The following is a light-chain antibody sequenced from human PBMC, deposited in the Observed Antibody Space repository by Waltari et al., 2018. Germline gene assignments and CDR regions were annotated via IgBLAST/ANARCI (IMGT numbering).Light chain of an antibody. CDR3: QQTVTTPPEFT. CDR1: QNIRTY. CDR2: ASS. Sequence: DIQMTQSPSSLSASVGDTVTISCRASQNIRTYLNCYQQKPGRAPRILSYASSSLHSGVPSRFSGSGSGTDFTLTISSLQPEDFATYYCQQTVTTPPEFTFGLGTKLQIK. V-gene: IGKV1-39*01. J-gene: IGKJ2*01.